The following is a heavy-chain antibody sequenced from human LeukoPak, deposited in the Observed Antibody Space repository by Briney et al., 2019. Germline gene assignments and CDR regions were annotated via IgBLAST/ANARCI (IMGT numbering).Heavy chain of an antibody. CDR2: ISYSGST. J-gene: IGHJ4*02. D-gene: IGHD2-2*01. V-gene: IGHV4-59*12. CDR3: ARDSPDCSSTSCYYY. CDR1: GGSISRYY. Sequence: SETLSLTCTVSGGSISRYYWSWIRQPPGKGLEWIGYISYSGSTNYNPSLKSRVTISLDTSQNQFSLKLSSVTAADTAMYYCARDSPDCSSTSCYYYWGQGTLVTVSS.